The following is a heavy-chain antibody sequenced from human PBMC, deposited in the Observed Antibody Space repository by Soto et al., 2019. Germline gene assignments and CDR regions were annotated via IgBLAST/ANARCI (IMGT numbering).Heavy chain of an antibody. CDR2: ISANNDDT. D-gene: IGHD5-12*01. Sequence: QVQLVQSGAEVKKPGASVKVSCKASGYIFITYGVSWVRQAPGQGLEWMGWISANNDDTKYAQKLQGRVTMTTDTSTSTAYMELRSLISGNTAVYYCARSLSDIVVTGSWFDPWGQGTLVIASS. CDR1: GYIFITYG. CDR3: ARSLSDIVVTGSWFDP. V-gene: IGHV1-18*04. J-gene: IGHJ5*02.